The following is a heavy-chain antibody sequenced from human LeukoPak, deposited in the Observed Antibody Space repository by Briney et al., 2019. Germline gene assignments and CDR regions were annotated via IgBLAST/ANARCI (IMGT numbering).Heavy chain of an antibody. D-gene: IGHD1-26*01. J-gene: IGHJ3*02. V-gene: IGHV3-33*06. CDR2: IWYDGSKK. CDR1: GFTFSSCA. Sequence: GTSLRLSCAASGFTFSSCAMHWVRQAPGKGLEWVALIWYDGSKKYYADSVKGRFTISRDNSKNTLYLQMNSLRAEDTAVYYCAKGNSGSYYDAFDIWGQGTMVTVSS. CDR3: AKGNSGSYYDAFDI.